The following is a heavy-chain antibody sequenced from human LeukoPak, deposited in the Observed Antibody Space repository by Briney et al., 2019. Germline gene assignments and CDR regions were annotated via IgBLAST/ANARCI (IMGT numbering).Heavy chain of an antibody. Sequence: PGGSLRLPCAASGFTFSSYSMNWVRQAPGKGLEWGAYISSSSSTIYYADSVKGRFTISRHNAKNSLYLQMNSLRAEDTAVYYCAREEIPFLGYYDFWSGYYSNMDVWGKGTTVTVSS. D-gene: IGHD3-3*01. J-gene: IGHJ6*03. CDR1: GFTFSSYS. V-gene: IGHV3-48*01. CDR3: AREEIPFLGYYDFWSGYYSNMDV. CDR2: ISSSSSTI.